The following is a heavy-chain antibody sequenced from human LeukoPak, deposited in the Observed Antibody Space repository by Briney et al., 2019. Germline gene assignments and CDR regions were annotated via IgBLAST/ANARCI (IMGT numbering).Heavy chain of an antibody. J-gene: IGHJ3*02. Sequence: GGSLRLSCAASGFTFSSDGMHWGRQAPGKGLEWVAVISYDVSNKYYAYSVKGRFTLSRDNSKNTLYLQMNSLSAEDTAVYYCAKDSTTVTTSMGEAFDIWGQGTMVTVSS. CDR1: GFTFSSDG. CDR2: ISYDVSNK. V-gene: IGHV3-30*18. D-gene: IGHD4-17*01. CDR3: AKDSTTVTTSMGEAFDI.